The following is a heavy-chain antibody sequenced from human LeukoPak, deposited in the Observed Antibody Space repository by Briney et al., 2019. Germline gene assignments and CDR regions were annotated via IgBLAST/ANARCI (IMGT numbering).Heavy chain of an antibody. J-gene: IGHJ4*02. CDR2: TRDKANSYTT. CDR3: ARVTRGSGSYFDC. Sequence: HSGGSLSLSCAASGFTVSDHYMDWVRQAPGKGLEWVGRTRDKANSYTTEYAASVRGRFTISRDDSKNSLYLQMNSLKTEDTAVYYCARVTRGSGSYFDCWGQGTLVTVSS. CDR1: GFTVSDHY. D-gene: IGHD3-22*01. V-gene: IGHV3-72*01.